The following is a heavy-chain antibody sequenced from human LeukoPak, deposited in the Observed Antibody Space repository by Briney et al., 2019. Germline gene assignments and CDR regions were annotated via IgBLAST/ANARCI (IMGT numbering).Heavy chain of an antibody. CDR1: GYTFTGYY. J-gene: IGHJ5*02. Sequence: ASVKVSCKASGYTFTGYYMHWVRQAPGQGLEWMGWINPNSGGTNYAQKFQGRVTMTRDTSISTAYMELSRLRSDDTAVYYCARGSGYDFNWFDPWGQGTLVTVSS. CDR3: ARGSGYDFNWFDP. CDR2: INPNSGGT. D-gene: IGHD5-12*01. V-gene: IGHV1-2*02.